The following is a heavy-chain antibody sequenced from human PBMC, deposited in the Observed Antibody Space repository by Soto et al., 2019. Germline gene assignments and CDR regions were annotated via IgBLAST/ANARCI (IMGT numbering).Heavy chain of an antibody. CDR3: ARVPLPDYGDYNYYYYGMDV. Sequence: ASVKVSFKASGYTFTGYYMHWVRQAPGQGLEWMGWINPNSGGTNYAQKFQGRVTMTRDTSISTAYMELSRLRSDDTAVYYCARVPLPDYGDYNYYYYGMDVWGQGTTVTVSS. V-gene: IGHV1-2*02. CDR2: INPNSGGT. J-gene: IGHJ6*02. D-gene: IGHD4-17*01. CDR1: GYTFTGYY.